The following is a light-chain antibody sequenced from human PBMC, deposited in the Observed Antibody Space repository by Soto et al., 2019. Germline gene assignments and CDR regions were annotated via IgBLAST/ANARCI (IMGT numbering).Light chain of an antibody. CDR3: QSYDSSLSGWV. V-gene: IGLV1-40*01. CDR1: TSNIGAGYD. J-gene: IGLJ3*02. CDR2: GSS. Sequence: QSVLTRPPSVSGAPGQRVTISCTGSTSNIGAGYDVHWYQQLPGTAPRLLSYGSSDRPAGVPDRFSGSKSGTSASLAITGLQAEDEADYYCQSYDSSLSGWVFGGGTKVTVL.